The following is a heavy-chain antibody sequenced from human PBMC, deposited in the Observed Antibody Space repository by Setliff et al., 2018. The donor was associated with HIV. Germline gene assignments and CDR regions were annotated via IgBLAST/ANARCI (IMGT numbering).Heavy chain of an antibody. Sequence: SETLSLTCNVPGASIPGYYWSWIRQPPGKGLEWIGYIYYSGSTNYNPSLKSRVTLSVDTSKNQFSLKLSSLTAADTAVYYCSGARDDDILTGYYPHYFDYWGQGTLVTVSS. CDR2: IYYSGST. V-gene: IGHV4-59*01. D-gene: IGHD3-9*01. J-gene: IGHJ4*02. CDR1: GASIPGYY. CDR3: SGARDDDILTGYYPHYFDY.